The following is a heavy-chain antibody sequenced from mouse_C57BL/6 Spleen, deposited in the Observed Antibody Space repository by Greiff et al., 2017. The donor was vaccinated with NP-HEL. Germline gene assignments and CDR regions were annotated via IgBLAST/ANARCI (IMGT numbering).Heavy chain of an antibody. J-gene: IGHJ2*01. CDR1: GYTFTDYE. Sequence: QVQLKESGAELVRPGASVTLSCKASGYTFTDYEMHWVKQTPVHGLEWIGAIDPETGGTAYNQKFKGKAILTADKSSSTAYMELRSLTSEDSAVYYCTVLTGTLIDYWGQGTTLTVSS. CDR3: TVLTGTLIDY. CDR2: IDPETGGT. V-gene: IGHV1-15*01. D-gene: IGHD4-1*01.